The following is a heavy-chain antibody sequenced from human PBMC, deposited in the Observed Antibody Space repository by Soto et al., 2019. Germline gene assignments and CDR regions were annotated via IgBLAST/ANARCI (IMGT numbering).Heavy chain of an antibody. CDR1: GFTFGDYA. Sequence: GGSLGLSCTASGFTFGDYAMSWFRQAPGKGLEWVGFIRSKAYGGTTEYAASVKGRFTISRDDSKSIAYLQMNSLKTEDTAVYYCTRTNRLYYYDSSGYYDYYYYGMDVWGQGTTATVSS. J-gene: IGHJ6*02. CDR3: TRTNRLYYYDSSGYYDYYYYGMDV. V-gene: IGHV3-49*03. CDR2: IRSKAYGGTT. D-gene: IGHD3-22*01.